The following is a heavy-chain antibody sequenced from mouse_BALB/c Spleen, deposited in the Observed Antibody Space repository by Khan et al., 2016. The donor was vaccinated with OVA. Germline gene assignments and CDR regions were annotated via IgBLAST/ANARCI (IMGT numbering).Heavy chain of an antibody. CDR2: ITPKNGGT. D-gene: IGHD3-3*01. CDR1: GYTFPEYT. CDR3: ARDAGRD. J-gene: IGHJ4*01. Sequence: VRLQQSGPELVKPGASVKISCKTSGYTFPEYTVHWVKQSLGKSLDWIGVITPKNGGTAYNQKFKGKATLTVDESSSTAYMAFRSLTADDSAVYYCARDAGRDWGQGTSVTVAS. V-gene: IGHV1-18*01.